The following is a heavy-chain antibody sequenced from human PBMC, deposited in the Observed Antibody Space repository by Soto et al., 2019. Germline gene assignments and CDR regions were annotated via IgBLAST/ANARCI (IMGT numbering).Heavy chain of an antibody. CDR1: GDTFTGYY. CDR3: ARAGGFYSSGWRYYFDY. Sequence: SSVKVSCTASGDTFTGYYMHWVRQGLGGGLEWMGWINPNSGGTNYAQKFQGWVTMTRDTSISTAYMELSRLRSDDTAAYSCARAGGFYSSGWRYYFDYWRQRTLVTLTS. CDR2: INPNSGGT. J-gene: IGHJ4*02. D-gene: IGHD6-19*01. V-gene: IGHV1-2*04.